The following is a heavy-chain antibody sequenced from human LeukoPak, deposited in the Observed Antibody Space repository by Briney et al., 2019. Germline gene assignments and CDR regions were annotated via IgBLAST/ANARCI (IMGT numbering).Heavy chain of an antibody. Sequence: SVKVSCKASGGTFSSYAISWVRQAPGQGLEWMGRIIPILGIANYAQKFQGRVTMTRDTSISTAYMELSRLRSDDTAVYYCARVYCSGGSCYLYYFDYWGQGTLVTVSS. CDR3: ARVYCSGGSCYLYYFDY. CDR2: IIPILGIA. D-gene: IGHD2-15*01. V-gene: IGHV1-69*04. CDR1: GGTFSSYA. J-gene: IGHJ4*02.